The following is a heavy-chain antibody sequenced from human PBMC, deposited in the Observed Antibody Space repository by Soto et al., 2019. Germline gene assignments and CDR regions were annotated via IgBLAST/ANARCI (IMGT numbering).Heavy chain of an antibody. CDR1: GFTFSSYW. D-gene: IGHD3-22*01. J-gene: IGHJ4*02. Sequence: EVQLVESGGALVQPGGSLRLSCAASGFTFSSYWMHWVRQAPGKGLVWVSRINGDGSTTTYADSVKGRFTSSRDNAKKMLYRQLNRLAAEDTAVYYCARPRYDCSGTPFDHWGQGTLVTVSS. CDR2: INGDGSTT. V-gene: IGHV3-74*01. CDR3: ARPRYDCSGTPFDH.